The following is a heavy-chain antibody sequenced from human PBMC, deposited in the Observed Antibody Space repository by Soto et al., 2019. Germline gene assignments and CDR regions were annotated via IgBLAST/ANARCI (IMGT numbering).Heavy chain of an antibody. D-gene: IGHD3-3*01. V-gene: IGHV3-23*01. CDR2: ISGSGGST. Sequence: PGGSLRLSCAASGFTFSSYAMSWVRQAPGKGLEWVSAISGSGGSTYYADSVKGRFTISRDNSKNTLYLQMNSLRAEDTAVYYCAKEHDFWSGYQRLLIDYWGQGTLVTVSS. CDR1: GFTFSSYA. J-gene: IGHJ4*02. CDR3: AKEHDFWSGYQRLLIDY.